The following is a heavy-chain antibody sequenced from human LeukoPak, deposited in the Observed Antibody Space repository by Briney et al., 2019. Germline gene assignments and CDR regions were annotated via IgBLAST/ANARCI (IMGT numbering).Heavy chain of an antibody. CDR1: GFTFSSYW. D-gene: IGHD5-24*01. CDR2: INSDGSRT. Sequence: GGSLRLSCAASGFTFSSYWMHWVRQAPGKGLVWVSRINSDGSRTTYADSVKGRFTISRDNARNSLYLQMNSLRAEDTAVYYCARHLEEGWFDPWGQGTLVTVSS. CDR3: ARHLEEGWFDP. J-gene: IGHJ5*02. V-gene: IGHV3-74*01.